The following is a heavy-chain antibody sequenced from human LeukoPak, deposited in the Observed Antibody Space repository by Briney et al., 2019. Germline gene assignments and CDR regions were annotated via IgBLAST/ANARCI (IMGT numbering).Heavy chain of an antibody. V-gene: IGHV3-23*01. Sequence: GGSLRLSCAASGFTFSSYAMSWVRQAPGKGLEWVSAISGSGGSTYYADSVKGRFTISRDNSKNTLYLQMNSLRAEDTAMYYCARPARSSGWYFDYWGQGTLVTVSS. D-gene: IGHD6-19*01. CDR3: ARPARSSGWYFDY. CDR2: ISGSGGST. CDR1: GFTFSSYA. J-gene: IGHJ4*02.